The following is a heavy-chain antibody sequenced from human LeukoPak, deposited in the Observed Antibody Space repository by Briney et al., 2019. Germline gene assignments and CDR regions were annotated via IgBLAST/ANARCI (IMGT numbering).Heavy chain of an antibody. CDR3: AKRSGGNQGYFDY. Sequence: GGSLRLSCAASGFTFSSYWMSWVRQAPGKGLEWVANIMQDGSEKYYVDSVKGRFTISRDNAKNSLCLQMNSLRAEDTAVYYCAKRSGGNQGYFDYWGQGTLVTVSS. CDR2: IMQDGSEK. D-gene: IGHD3-16*01. J-gene: IGHJ4*02. CDR1: GFTFSSYW. V-gene: IGHV3-7*03.